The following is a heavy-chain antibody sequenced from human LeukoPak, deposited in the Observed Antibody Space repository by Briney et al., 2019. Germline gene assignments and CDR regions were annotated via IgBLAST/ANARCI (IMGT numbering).Heavy chain of an antibody. CDR3: ARDGAIWKSWFDP. Sequence: GASVKVSCKASGYTFTSYDINWVRQAPGQSLEGMGWINAGNGNTRYSQKFQGRVTITRDTSASTAYMELSSLRSEDTAVYYCARDGAIWKSWFDPWGQGTLVTVSS. CDR2: INAGNGNT. CDR1: GYTFTSYD. V-gene: IGHV1-3*01. J-gene: IGHJ5*02. D-gene: IGHD1-1*01.